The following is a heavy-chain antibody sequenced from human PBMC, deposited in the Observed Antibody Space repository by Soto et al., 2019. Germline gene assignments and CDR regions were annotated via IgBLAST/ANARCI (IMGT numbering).Heavy chain of an antibody. CDR1: GYTFTSYY. D-gene: IGHD1-20*01. CDR2: INPSGGST. Sequence: ASVKVSCKASGYTFTSYYMHWVRQAPGQGLEWMGIINPSGGSTSYAQKFQGRVTMTRDTSTSTVYIELSSLRSEDTAVYYCARGPYNWNLPYYYHYYYMDVWGKGTTVTVSS. V-gene: IGHV1-46*03. J-gene: IGHJ6*03. CDR3: ARGPYNWNLPYYYHYYYMDV.